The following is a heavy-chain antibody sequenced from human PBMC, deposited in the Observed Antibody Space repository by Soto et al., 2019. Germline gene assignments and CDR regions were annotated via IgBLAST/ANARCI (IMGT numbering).Heavy chain of an antibody. CDR2: ISHSGLR. Sequence: SETLSHTCIFSGVSISSGYCTWIRQSPGKGLEWIGYISHSGLRHYRASLQSRLTMSVETSKNQFSLNLTSVTAADTAIYYCATSNTTCPGCYSWGQGTLVTVSS. D-gene: IGHD1-26*01. V-gene: IGHV4-59*01. J-gene: IGHJ5*02. CDR3: ATSNTTCPGCYS. CDR1: GVSISSGY.